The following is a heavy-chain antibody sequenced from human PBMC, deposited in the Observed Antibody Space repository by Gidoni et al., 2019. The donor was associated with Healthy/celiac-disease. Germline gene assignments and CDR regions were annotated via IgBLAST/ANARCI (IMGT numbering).Heavy chain of an antibody. CDR3: AKGHCSSTSCYGSDYYYYGMDV. V-gene: IGHV3-43*02. D-gene: IGHD2-2*01. Sequence: EVQLVESGGGVVQPGGSLRLSCAASGCTFADYAMPWVRQAPGKGLEWVSLISGDGGSTYYADSVKGRFTISRDNSKNSLYLQMNSLRTEDTALYYCAKGHCSSTSCYGSDYYYYGMDVWGQGTTVTVSS. J-gene: IGHJ6*02. CDR1: GCTFADYA. CDR2: ISGDGGST.